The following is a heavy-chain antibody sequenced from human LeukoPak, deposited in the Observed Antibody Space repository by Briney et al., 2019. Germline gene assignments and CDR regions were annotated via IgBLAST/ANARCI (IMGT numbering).Heavy chain of an antibody. CDR1: GYTLTELS. CDR3: AGGEPYVY. D-gene: IGHD1-14*01. J-gene: IGHJ4*02. CDR2: IWYDGSNK. Sequence: SCKVSGYTLTELSMHWVRQAPGKGLEWVAIIWYDGSNKYYADSVRGRFTISRDNSKNTLYLQMNSLRVEDTAMYYCAGGEPYVYWGQGTLVTVSS. V-gene: IGHV3-33*01.